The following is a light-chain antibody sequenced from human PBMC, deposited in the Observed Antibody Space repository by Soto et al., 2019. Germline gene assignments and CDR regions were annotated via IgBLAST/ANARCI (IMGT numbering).Light chain of an antibody. V-gene: IGLV2-23*02. CDR1: SSDVGSYNL. CDR2: EVS. J-gene: IGLJ2*01. Sequence: QTVVTQPASVSGSPGQSITISCTGTSSDVGSYNLVSWYQQHPGKAPKLMIYEVSKRPSGVSNRFSGSKSGNTASLTISGLQAEDEADYYCCSYAGSSTSRVFGGGTKVTVL. CDR3: CSYAGSSTSRV.